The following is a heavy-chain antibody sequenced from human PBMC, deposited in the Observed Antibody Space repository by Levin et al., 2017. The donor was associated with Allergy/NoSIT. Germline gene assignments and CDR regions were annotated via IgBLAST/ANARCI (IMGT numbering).Heavy chain of an antibody. D-gene: IGHD6-19*01. CDR3: AKDGRYSSGWYEYYFDY. J-gene: IGHJ4*02. Sequence: GGSLRLSCAASGFTFSSYAMSWVRQAPGKGLEWVSAISGSGGSTYYADSVKGRFTISRDNSKNTLYLQMNSLRAEDTAVYYCAKDGRYSSGWYEYYFDYWGQGTLVTVSS. CDR1: GFTFSSYA. CDR2: ISGSGGST. V-gene: IGHV3-23*01.